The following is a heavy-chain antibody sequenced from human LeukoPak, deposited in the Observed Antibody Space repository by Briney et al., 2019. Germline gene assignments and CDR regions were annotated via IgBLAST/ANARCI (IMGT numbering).Heavy chain of an antibody. Sequence: GSLRLSCAASGFTVSSYYMTWVRQAPGEGLELVSVIYSGGGTYYADSGKGRFTISRDNSENTLYLQMNSLRAEDTAVYYCARVPFYDFWSGPGYFDYWGQGILVTVSP. J-gene: IGHJ4*02. V-gene: IGHV3-66*01. CDR1: GFTVSSYY. CDR2: IYSGGGT. D-gene: IGHD3-3*01. CDR3: ARVPFYDFWSGPGYFDY.